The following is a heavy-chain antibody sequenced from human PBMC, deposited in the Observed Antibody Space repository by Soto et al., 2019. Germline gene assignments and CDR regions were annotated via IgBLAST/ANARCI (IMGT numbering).Heavy chain of an antibody. V-gene: IGHV1-18*01. Sequence: QVQLVQSGAEVKKPGASVKVSCKASGYTFTSSGMSWVRQAPGQGLEWMGWISAHTGSSEYAQRFQGRVTMTTDRSTSTAYMELRSLRSHDTAVYYCARAFFYQGSDSRGYSFYAFDFWGPGTLVTVSS. D-gene: IGHD3-22*01. J-gene: IGHJ3*01. CDR1: GYTFTSSG. CDR3: ARAFFYQGSDSRGYSFYAFDF. CDR2: ISAHTGSS.